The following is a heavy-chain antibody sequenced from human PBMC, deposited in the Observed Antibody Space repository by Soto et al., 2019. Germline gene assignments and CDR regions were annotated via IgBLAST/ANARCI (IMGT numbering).Heavy chain of an antibody. D-gene: IGHD6-13*01. J-gene: IGHJ4*02. V-gene: IGHV4-34*01. Sequence: QVQLQQWGAGLLKPSETLSLTCAVYGGSFSGYYWSWIRQPPGKGLEWIGEINQSGSTNYNPSLKSRVTISVDTSKNQFSLKLSSVTAADTAVYNCARTYSSSWSPFDYWGQGTLVTVSS. CDR1: GGSFSGYY. CDR3: ARTYSSSWSPFDY. CDR2: INQSGST.